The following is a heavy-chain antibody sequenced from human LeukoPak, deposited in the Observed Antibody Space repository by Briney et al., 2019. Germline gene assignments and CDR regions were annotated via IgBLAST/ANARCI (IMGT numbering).Heavy chain of an antibody. J-gene: IGHJ3*01. CDR1: GFTFSSYT. V-gene: IGHV3-21*01. CDR2: ISSSSTYI. Sequence: GGSLRLSCAASGFTFSSYTMNWVRQAPGKGLEWVSSISSSSTYIYYADSVKGRFTISRDNAKNSLYLQMNSLRAEDTAVHHCARVGSWDTFDVWGQGTMVTVSS. D-gene: IGHD3-10*01. CDR3: ARVGSWDTFDV.